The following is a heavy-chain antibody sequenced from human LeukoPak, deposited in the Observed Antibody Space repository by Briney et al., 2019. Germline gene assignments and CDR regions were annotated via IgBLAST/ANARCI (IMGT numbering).Heavy chain of an antibody. Sequence: PGGSLRLSCAASGFTFDDYAMSWVRQAPGKGLEWVSGISGSGGSTYYADSVKGRFTISRDNSKNTLYLQMNSLRAEDTAVYYCAKAAEPHYYDSSGYVNYWGQGTLVTVSS. V-gene: IGHV3-23*01. CDR1: GFTFDDYA. CDR2: ISGSGGST. CDR3: AKAAEPHYYDSSGYVNY. J-gene: IGHJ4*02. D-gene: IGHD3-22*01.